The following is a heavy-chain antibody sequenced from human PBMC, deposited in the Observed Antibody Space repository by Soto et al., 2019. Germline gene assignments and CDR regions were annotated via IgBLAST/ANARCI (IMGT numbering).Heavy chain of an antibody. Sequence: PGESLKISCXGSGYSFTSYWISWVRQMPGKGLEWMGRIDPSDSYTNYSPSFQGHVTISADKSISTAYLQWSSLKASDTAMYYCARRVKSIVVVPAAIGTYYYYGMDVWGQGTTVTVSS. CDR1: GYSFTSYW. CDR2: IDPSDSYT. CDR3: ARRVKSIVVVPAAIGTYYYYGMDV. V-gene: IGHV5-10-1*01. D-gene: IGHD2-2*02. J-gene: IGHJ6*02.